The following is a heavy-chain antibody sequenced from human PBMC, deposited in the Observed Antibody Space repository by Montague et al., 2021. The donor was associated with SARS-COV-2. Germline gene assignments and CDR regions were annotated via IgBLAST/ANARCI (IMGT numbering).Heavy chain of an antibody. CDR1: GDSITYFY. CDR2: VSGSGST. J-gene: IGHJ4*02. CDR3: ARDVVTHLGTFDY. Sequence: SETLSLTCTVSGDSITYFYWSWIRQPAGKGLEWIGRVSGSGSTNYNPSLRSRASMSVDTSKSQFSLKLSSVTAADTAVYYCARDVVTHLGTFDYWGRGTLVTVSS. V-gene: IGHV4-4*07. D-gene: IGHD4-23*01.